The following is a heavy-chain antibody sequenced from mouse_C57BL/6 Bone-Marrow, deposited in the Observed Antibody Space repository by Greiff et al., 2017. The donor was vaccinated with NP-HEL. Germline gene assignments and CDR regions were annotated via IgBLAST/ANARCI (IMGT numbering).Heavy chain of an antibody. D-gene: IGHD3-2*02. CDR1: GYTFTDYN. V-gene: IGHV1-18*01. Sequence: EVKLQESGPELVKPGASVKIPCKASGYTFTDYNMDWVKQSHGKSLEWIGDINPNNGGTIYNQKFKGKATLTVDKSSSTAYMELRSLTSEDTAVYYCARRQLRLPWFAYWGQGTLVTVSA. J-gene: IGHJ3*01. CDR3: ARRQLRLPWFAY. CDR2: INPNNGGT.